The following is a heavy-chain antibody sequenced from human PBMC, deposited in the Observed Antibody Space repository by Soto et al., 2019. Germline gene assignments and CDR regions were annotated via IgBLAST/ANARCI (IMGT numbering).Heavy chain of an antibody. CDR3: ARYYYDSSGYRGVDY. Sequence: PSETLSLTCTVSGGSVSSGSYYWSWIRQPPGKGLEWIGYIYYSGSTNYNPSLKSRVTISVDTSKNQFSLKLSSVTAADTAVYYCARYYYDSSGYRGVDYWGQGTLVTVSS. D-gene: IGHD3-22*01. J-gene: IGHJ4*02. CDR2: IYYSGST. V-gene: IGHV4-61*01. CDR1: GGSVSSGSYY.